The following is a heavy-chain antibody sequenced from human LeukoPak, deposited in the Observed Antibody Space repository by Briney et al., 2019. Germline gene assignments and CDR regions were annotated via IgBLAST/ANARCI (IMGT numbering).Heavy chain of an antibody. V-gene: IGHV3-30*02. Sequence: AGGSLRLSCAASGFTFSSYGMHWVRQAPGKGLEWVAFIRYDGSNKYYADSVKGRFTISRDNSKNTLYLQMSSLRAEDTAVYYCAKDPLSIAVAGPLDYWGQGTLVTVSS. CDR3: AKDPLSIAVAGPLDY. CDR2: IRYDGSNK. J-gene: IGHJ4*02. D-gene: IGHD6-19*01. CDR1: GFTFSSYG.